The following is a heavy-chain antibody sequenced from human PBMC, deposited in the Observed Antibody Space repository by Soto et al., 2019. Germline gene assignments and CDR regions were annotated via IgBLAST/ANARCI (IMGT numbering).Heavy chain of an antibody. CDR2: ISSNGGST. Sequence: VQLVESGGGLVQPGGSLRLSCAASGFTFSSYAMHWVRQAPGKGLEYVSAISSNGGSTYYANSVKGRFTISRDNSKNTLYLQMGSLRAEDMAVYYCARDLYSGYDYWYFDLWGRGTLVTVSS. V-gene: IGHV3-64*01. D-gene: IGHD5-12*01. J-gene: IGHJ2*01. CDR1: GFTFSSYA. CDR3: ARDLYSGYDYWYFDL.